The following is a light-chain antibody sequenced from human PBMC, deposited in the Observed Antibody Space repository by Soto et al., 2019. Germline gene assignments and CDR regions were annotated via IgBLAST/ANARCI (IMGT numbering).Light chain of an antibody. V-gene: IGKV3-20*01. Sequence: EIVLTQSPGTLSLSPGERVTLSCRASQSVSSSYLAWYQQKPGQAPRLLIYGASSRATGIPDRFSGSGSGTDFPLTISSLELEDFAVYYCQQYGSSPYTFGQGTKLEIK. CDR2: GAS. CDR1: QSVSSSY. J-gene: IGKJ2*01. CDR3: QQYGSSPYT.